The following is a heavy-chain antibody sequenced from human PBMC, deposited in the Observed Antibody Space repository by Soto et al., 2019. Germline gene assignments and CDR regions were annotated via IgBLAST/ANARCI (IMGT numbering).Heavy chain of an antibody. CDR2: ISYDGSNK. V-gene: IGHV3-30-3*01. D-gene: IGHD1-26*01. J-gene: IGHJ4*02. Sequence: QVQLVESGGGVVQPGRSLRLSCAASGFTFSSYAMHWVRQAPGKGLEWVAVISYDGSNKYYADSVKGRFTISRDNSKNTLYLQMNSLRAEDTAVYYCARGPSYIVGATTPDYWGQGTLVTVSS. CDR3: ARGPSYIVGATTPDY. CDR1: GFTFSSYA.